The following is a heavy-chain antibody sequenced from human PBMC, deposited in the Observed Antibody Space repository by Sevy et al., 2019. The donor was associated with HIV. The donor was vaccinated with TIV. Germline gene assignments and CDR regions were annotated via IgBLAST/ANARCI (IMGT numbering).Heavy chain of an antibody. CDR2: FDPEDGER. V-gene: IGHV1-24*01. CDR1: GYTLTQLS. J-gene: IGHJ4*02. Sequence: ASVKVSCKVSGYTLTQLSMHWVRQAPGKGLEWMGSFDPEDGERIYAQKFQGRITMTEDTSTDTAYMDLSSLKSDDTAVYYCATTREYYQGKSGYFDYWGQVALVTVSS. D-gene: IGHD2-15*01. CDR3: ATTREYYQGKSGYFDY.